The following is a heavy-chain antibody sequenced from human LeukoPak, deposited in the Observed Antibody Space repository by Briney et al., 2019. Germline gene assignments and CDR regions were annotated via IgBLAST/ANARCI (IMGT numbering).Heavy chain of an antibody. CDR1: GFTFSSYA. CDR3: AKDPMTISEIWY. J-gene: IGHJ4*02. D-gene: IGHD3-3*01. Sequence: GGSLRLSCAASGFTFSSYAMHWVRQAPGKGLEWVAVISYDGSNKYYADSVKGRFTISRDNSKNTLYLQMNSLRAEDTAVYYCAKDPMTISEIWYWGQGTLVTVSS. CDR2: ISYDGSNK. V-gene: IGHV3-30-3*01.